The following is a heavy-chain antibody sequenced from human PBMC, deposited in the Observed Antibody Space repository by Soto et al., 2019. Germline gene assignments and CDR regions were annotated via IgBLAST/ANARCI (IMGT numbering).Heavy chain of an antibody. D-gene: IGHD4-4*01. CDR3: ASLQIQSALSI. J-gene: IGHJ3*02. CDR2: SRNKANRYTT. CDR1: GFTFSDHY. Sequence: DVQLVESGGGLVQPGGSLRLSCAASGFTFSDHYMDWVRQAPGKGLAWVGRSRNKANRYTTEYAASVKGRFTISKDESKNSLYLQMNRLKTEDTAVYYCASLQIQSALSIWGQGTMVTVSS. V-gene: IGHV3-72*01.